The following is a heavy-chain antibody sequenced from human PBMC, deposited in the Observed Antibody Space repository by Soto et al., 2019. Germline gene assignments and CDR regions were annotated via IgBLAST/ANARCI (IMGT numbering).Heavy chain of an antibody. Sequence: ASVQVSCKTSGYTFINYGITWVRQAPGRGLEWMGWLSAYNGDTSSSETLQDRFTMTTDTSTKTVYMDLRSLTSDDTAVYYCARWSAIVGGAEALDVWGQGTLVTVSS. CDR1: GYTFINYG. J-gene: IGHJ3*01. CDR2: LSAYNGDT. D-gene: IGHD1-26*01. V-gene: IGHV1-18*01. CDR3: ARWSAIVGGAEALDV.